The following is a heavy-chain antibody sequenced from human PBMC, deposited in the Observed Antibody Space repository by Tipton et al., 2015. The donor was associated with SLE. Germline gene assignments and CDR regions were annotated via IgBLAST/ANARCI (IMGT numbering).Heavy chain of an antibody. Sequence: SLRLSCAASGFTFSSSWMSWVRQAPGKGLEWVANIKQDGSEKYYVDSVKGRFTISRDNAKNSLYLQMNSLRAEDTAVYYCARDNLNWFDPWGQGTLVTVSS. CDR1: GFTFSSSW. V-gene: IGHV3-7*01. CDR3: ARDNLNWFDP. D-gene: IGHD1-14*01. J-gene: IGHJ5*02. CDR2: IKQDGSEK.